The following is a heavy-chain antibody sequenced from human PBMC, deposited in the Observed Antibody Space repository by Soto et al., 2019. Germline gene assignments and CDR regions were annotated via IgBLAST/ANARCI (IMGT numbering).Heavy chain of an antibody. V-gene: IGHV3-23*01. CDR3: ARIRGEDYGDYYFDY. Sequence: GGSLRLSCAASGFTFSSNAMTWVRQAPGKGLEWVSAISDSGGSTYYADSMKGRFTISRDNSKNTLYLQMTNMDPVDTATYYCARIRGEDYGDYYFDYWGQGTLVTVSS. D-gene: IGHD4-17*01. CDR1: GFTFSSNA. CDR2: ISDSGGST. J-gene: IGHJ4*02.